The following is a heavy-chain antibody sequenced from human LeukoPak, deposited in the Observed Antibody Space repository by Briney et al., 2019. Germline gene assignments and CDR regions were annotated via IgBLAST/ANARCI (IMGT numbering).Heavy chain of an antibody. J-gene: IGHJ4*02. CDR1: GGSFSGYY. CDR3: ARARLREVFDY. D-gene: IGHD3-22*01. V-gene: IGHV4-34*01. CDR2: INHSGST. Sequence: SETLSLTCAVYGGSFSGYYWSWIRQPPGKGLEWIGEINHSGSTNYNPSLKSRVTISVDTSKNQFSLKLSSVTAADTAVYYCARARLREVFDYWGQGTLVTVSS.